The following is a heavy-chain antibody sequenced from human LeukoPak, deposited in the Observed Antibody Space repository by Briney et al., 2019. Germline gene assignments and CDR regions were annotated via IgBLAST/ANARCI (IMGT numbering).Heavy chain of an antibody. CDR3: ARGVSFSGDAFDI. Sequence: SQTLSLTCTVSGGSISSGGYYWSWIRQHPGKGLEWIGYIYYSGSTYYNPSLKGRVTISVDTYKNQFSLKLSSVTAADTAVYYCARGVSFSGDAFDIWGQGTMVTVSS. CDR2: IYYSGST. D-gene: IGHD1-26*01. V-gene: IGHV4-31*03. J-gene: IGHJ3*02. CDR1: GGSISSGGYY.